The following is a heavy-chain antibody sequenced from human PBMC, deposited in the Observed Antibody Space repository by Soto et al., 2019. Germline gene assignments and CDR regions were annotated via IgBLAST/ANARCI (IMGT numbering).Heavy chain of an antibody. CDR3: ARDYGSGSYRFDF. Sequence: GASVKVSCKASGYTFNTHGISWVRQAPGQGLEWMGWISAYNGNTNYAQKLQGRVTLTTDTSTSTAYMELRSLRSDDTAVYYCARDYGSGSYRFDFWGQGTLVTVSS. CDR2: ISAYNGNT. J-gene: IGHJ4*02. CDR1: GYTFNTHG. V-gene: IGHV1-18*01. D-gene: IGHD3-10*01.